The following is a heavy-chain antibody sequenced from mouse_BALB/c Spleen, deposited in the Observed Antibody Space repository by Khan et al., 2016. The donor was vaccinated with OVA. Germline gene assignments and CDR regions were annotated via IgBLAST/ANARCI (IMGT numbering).Heavy chain of an antibody. Sequence: EVKLLESGPGLVKPSQSLSLTCSVTGYSITSGYYWNWIRQFPGNKLEWMGFISYDGNNNFNPSLKNRISITRDTSKNQFFLQLNSVTTEDTGTYFGASGKWLRAWLAYWGQGTLVTVSA. V-gene: IGHV3-6*02. CDR3: ASGKWLRAWLAY. J-gene: IGHJ3*01. CDR1: GYSITSGYY. CDR2: ISYDGNN. D-gene: IGHD2-2*01.